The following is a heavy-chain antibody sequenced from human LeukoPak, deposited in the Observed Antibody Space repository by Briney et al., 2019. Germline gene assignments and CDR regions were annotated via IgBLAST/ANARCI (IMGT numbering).Heavy chain of an antibody. J-gene: IGHJ6*04. Sequence: GGSLRLSCAASGFTFSDYYMSWIRQAPGKGLEWVSSISGSGITIYYADSMWGRFTISRDNANNSLFLQMKSLRAEDTAVYYCVKDRVSDVPPYHYHIDVWGKRTTVTVSS. CDR3: VKDRVSDVPPYHYHIDV. V-gene: IGHV3-11*01. CDR2: ISGSGITI. D-gene: IGHD3-10*01. CDR1: GFTFSDYY.